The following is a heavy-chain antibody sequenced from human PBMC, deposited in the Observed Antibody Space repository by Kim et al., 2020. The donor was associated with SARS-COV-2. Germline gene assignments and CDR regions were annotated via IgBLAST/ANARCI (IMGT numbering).Heavy chain of an antibody. CDR2: IIPIFGTT. CDR3: ARAEGQYYYYAMDV. J-gene: IGHJ6*02. CDR1: GGTFSRNA. V-gene: IGHV1-69*06. Sequence: SVKVSCKPFGGTFSRNAISWVRQAPGQGLEWMGGIIPIFGTTNYAQKFQGRVTITADKSTSTAYMELSSLRSEDTAVYYCARAEGQYYYYAMDVWGQGTTVTVSS.